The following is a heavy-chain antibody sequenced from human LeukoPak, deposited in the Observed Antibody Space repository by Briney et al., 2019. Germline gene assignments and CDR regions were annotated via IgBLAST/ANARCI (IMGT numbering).Heavy chain of an antibody. V-gene: IGHV4-34*01. Sequence: SETLSLTCVVYGGSFSGYYWSWIRQPPGKGLEWIGEINHSGTISVDTSKNQFSLKLSSVTAADTAVYYCARDNPSSGTGYWGQGTLVTVSP. J-gene: IGHJ4*02. CDR2: INHSG. CDR1: GGSFSGYY. D-gene: IGHD2-8*02. CDR3: ARDNPSSGTGY.